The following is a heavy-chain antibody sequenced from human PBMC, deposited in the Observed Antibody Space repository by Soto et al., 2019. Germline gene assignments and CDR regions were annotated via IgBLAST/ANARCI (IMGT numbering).Heavy chain of an antibody. J-gene: IGHJ4*02. CDR3: ARGAITSSGVDVPYYFDY. CDR1: GDTFRSYA. V-gene: IGHV1-69*01. D-gene: IGHD3-3*01. Sequence: QVQLVQSGAEVKKPGSSVKISCMASGDTFRSYAIGWVRQAPGQGHEWMGGLIPIFGTPTYAPSFQGRLTLTENAPANAAYMERSRLRSVDTALYVGARGAITSSGVDVPYYFDYWGQGTLVAVSS. CDR2: LIPIFGTP.